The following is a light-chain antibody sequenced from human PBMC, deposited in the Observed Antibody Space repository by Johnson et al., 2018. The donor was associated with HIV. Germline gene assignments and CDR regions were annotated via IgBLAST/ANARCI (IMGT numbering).Light chain of an antibody. CDR2: DNN. CDR1: SSNIGNNY. Sequence: QSALTQPPSVSAAPGQKVTISCSGSSSNIGNNYLSWYQHLPGTAPRLLIYDNNKRPSGIPDRFSGSKSGTSATLGITGLQTGDEADYYCGTWDSSLGAEVFGTGTKVTVL. V-gene: IGLV1-51*01. J-gene: IGLJ1*01. CDR3: GTWDSSLGAEV.